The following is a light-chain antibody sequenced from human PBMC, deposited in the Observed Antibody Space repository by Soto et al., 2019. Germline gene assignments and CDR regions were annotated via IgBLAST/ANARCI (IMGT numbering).Light chain of an antibody. V-gene: IGKV3-15*01. CDR3: QQYHNWPPLT. J-gene: IGKJ4*01. Sequence: EIVMTQSPGTLSVAPGERATLFCRASQSVNNKLAWYQQKAGQPPRLLIYAASTRATAVPARFSGSGSGTEFTLTISSLQSEDFAVYYCQQYHNWPPLTFGGGTKVEIK. CDR1: QSVNNK. CDR2: AAS.